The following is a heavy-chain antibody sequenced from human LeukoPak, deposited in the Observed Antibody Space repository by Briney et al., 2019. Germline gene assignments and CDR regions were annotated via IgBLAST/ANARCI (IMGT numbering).Heavy chain of an antibody. D-gene: IGHD1-1*01. V-gene: IGHV1-8*01. CDR3: ARGRGWGNWNPN. J-gene: IGHJ4*02. CDR2: MNPNSGNT. CDR1: GYTFTSCD. Sequence: VASVKVSCKASGYTFTSCDINWVRQATGQGLEWMGWMNPNSGNTGYAQKFQGRVTMTRNTSISTAYMELSSLRSEDTALYYCARGRGWGNWNPNWGQGTLVTVSS.